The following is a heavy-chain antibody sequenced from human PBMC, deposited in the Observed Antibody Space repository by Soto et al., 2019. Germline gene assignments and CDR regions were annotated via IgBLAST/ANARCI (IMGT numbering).Heavy chain of an antibody. V-gene: IGHV1-8*01. Sequence: ASVKVSCKASGYTFTSYDINWVRQATGQGLEWMGWMNPNSGNTGYAQKFQGRVTMTSNTSISTAYLELSSLRSEDTAVYYCARAQGGYCSGGSCYYYYYMDVWGKGTTVTVSS. CDR3: ARAQGGYCSGGSCYYYYYMDV. D-gene: IGHD2-15*01. J-gene: IGHJ6*03. CDR1: GYTFTSYD. CDR2: MNPNSGNT.